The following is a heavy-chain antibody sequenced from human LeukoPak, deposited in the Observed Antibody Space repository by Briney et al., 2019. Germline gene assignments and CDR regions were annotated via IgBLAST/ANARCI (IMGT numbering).Heavy chain of an antibody. Sequence: SETLSLTCTVSGVSISSYYWSWIRQPPGKGLEWIGYIYYSGGTNYSPSLQSRLTISVDTSKNQFSLKLSSVTAADTAVYYCARLGGGGFFVYWGQGTLVTVSS. V-gene: IGHV4-59*08. CDR1: GVSISSYY. D-gene: IGHD2-15*01. CDR3: ARLGGGGFFVY. J-gene: IGHJ4*02. CDR2: IYYSGGT.